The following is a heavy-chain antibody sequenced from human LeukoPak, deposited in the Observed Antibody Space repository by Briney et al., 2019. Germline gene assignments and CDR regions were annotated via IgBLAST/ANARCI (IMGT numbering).Heavy chain of an antibody. D-gene: IGHD3-22*01. V-gene: IGHV3-23*01. CDR1: GFTFSNYA. CDR2: LTGHGGNI. J-gene: IGHJ4*02. CDR3: AKRGDYFESGGYFYFEY. Sequence: GASMRLSCAASGFTFSNYAMSWVHKAPGKGLELVSVLTGHGGNIKYVDSVKGRFIISRDNSKSMFYLQMNSLRAESTALYYCAKRGDYFESGGYFYFEYWGQGTSVTVSS.